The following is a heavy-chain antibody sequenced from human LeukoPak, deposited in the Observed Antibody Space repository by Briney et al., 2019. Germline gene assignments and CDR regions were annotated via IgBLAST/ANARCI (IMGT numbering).Heavy chain of an antibody. CDR1: GGSISSSRDD. CDR3: ARGRTDFWSGYYATYYYYYYMDV. CDR2: INHSGST. J-gene: IGHJ6*03. D-gene: IGHD3-3*01. Sequence: PSETLSLTCTVAGGSISSSRDDWGWIRQPPGKGLELIGEINHSGSTNYNPCLSSRVTISVETSKTQSCVKLSSVPAAETAVYYCARGRTDFWSGYYATYYYYYYMDVWGKGTTVTVSS. V-gene: IGHV4-39*07.